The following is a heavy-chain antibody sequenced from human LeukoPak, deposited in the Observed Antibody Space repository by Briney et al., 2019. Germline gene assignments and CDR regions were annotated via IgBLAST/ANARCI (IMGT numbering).Heavy chain of an antibody. CDR1: GFTFSSYG. D-gene: IGHD3-3*01. CDR3: AKDLRSLEWLHVYFDY. V-gene: IGHV3-30*02. Sequence: GSLRLSCSASGFTFSSYGMHWVRQAPGKGLEWVAFIRYDGDNKYYADSVKGRFTISRDNSKNTLYLQMKSLRAEDTAVYYCAKDLRSLEWLHVYFDYWGQGTLVTVSS. CDR2: IRYDGDNK. J-gene: IGHJ4*02.